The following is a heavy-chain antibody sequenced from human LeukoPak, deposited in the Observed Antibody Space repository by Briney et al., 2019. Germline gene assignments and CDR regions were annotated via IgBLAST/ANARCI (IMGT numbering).Heavy chain of an antibody. D-gene: IGHD1-1*01. CDR3: AKAVRLEPTDNWFDP. V-gene: IGHV3-23*01. J-gene: IGHJ5*02. CDR1: GFTFSAYA. Sequence: GGSLRLSCAASGFTFSAYAISWVRQAPGKGLEWVSAISGSGGSTYYADSVKGRFTISRDNSKNTLYLQMNSLRAEDTAVYYCAKAVRLEPTDNWFDPWGQGTLVTVSS. CDR2: ISGSGGST.